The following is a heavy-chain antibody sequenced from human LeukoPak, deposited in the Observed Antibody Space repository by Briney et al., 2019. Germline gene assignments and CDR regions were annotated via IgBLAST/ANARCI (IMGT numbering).Heavy chain of an antibody. V-gene: IGHV3-48*01. CDR3: ARESSGVPDY. CDR2: ISSSSSTI. CDR1: GFAFNTYS. J-gene: IGHJ4*02. D-gene: IGHD1-1*01. Sequence: GGSLRLSCAASGFAFNTYSMNWVRQAPGKGLEWVSYISSSSSTIFYADSVKGRFTISRDNAKNSLYLQMNSLRAEDTAVYYCARESSGVPDYWGQGTLVTVSS.